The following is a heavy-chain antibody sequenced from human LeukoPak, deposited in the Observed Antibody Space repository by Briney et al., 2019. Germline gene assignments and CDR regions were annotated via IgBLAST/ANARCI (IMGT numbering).Heavy chain of an antibody. CDR2: INPKSGDT. D-gene: IGHD2-15*01. J-gene: IGHJ5*02. V-gene: IGHV1-2*02. Sequence: ASVKVSCKASGYTFTGYYMHWVRQAPGQGLELMGWINPKSGDTNYAQKFQGRVTMTRDTSISTAYMELSRLTSDDTTVYYCARSVAATPCNWFDPWGQGTLVTVSS. CDR1: GYTFTGYY. CDR3: ARSVAATPCNWFDP.